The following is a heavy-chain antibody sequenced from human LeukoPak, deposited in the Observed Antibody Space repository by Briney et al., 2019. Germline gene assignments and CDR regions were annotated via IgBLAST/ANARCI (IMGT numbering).Heavy chain of an antibody. CDR3: ARDNSVGDNAWWFDP. D-gene: IGHD1-26*01. CDR1: GYSFTDYY. Sequence: ASVKVSCKASGYSFTDYYMHWVRQAPGQGLEWMGLINPTGGSTGYAQKFQGRVTMTRDMSTSTDYMELSSLRSEDTAIYYCARDNSVGDNAWWFDPWGQGTLVTVSS. V-gene: IGHV1-46*01. J-gene: IGHJ5*02. CDR2: INPTGGST.